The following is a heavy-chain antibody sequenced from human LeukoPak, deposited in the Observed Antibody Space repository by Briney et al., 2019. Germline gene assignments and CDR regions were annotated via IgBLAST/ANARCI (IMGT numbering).Heavy chain of an antibody. Sequence: GGSLRLSCAASGFTFSSYAMNWVRQAPGKGLEWISYISDSSTTIYYADSVTGRFTTSRDNAKNSLRLQMNSLRVEDTAVYYCVRDQGAPDYWGQGTLVTVSS. CDR3: VRDQGAPDY. V-gene: IGHV3-48*01. CDR1: GFTFSSYA. J-gene: IGHJ4*02. CDR2: ISDSSTTI. D-gene: IGHD1-26*01.